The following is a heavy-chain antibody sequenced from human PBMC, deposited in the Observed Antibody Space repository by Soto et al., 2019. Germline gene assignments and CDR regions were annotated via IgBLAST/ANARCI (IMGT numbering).Heavy chain of an antibody. CDR2: ISAHNDNT. J-gene: IGHJ4*02. CDR3: ARGRYGEY. CDR1: GYTFTSYG. V-gene: IGHV1-18*01. Sequence: QVHLVQSGAEVKKPGASVKVSCKCSGYTFTSYGITWVRQAPGQGLEWMGWISAHNDNTDYAQKLQGRVTVTRDTCTSTAYMELRSLRSDATAVYYCARGRYGEYWGQGALVTVSS. D-gene: IGHD3-10*01.